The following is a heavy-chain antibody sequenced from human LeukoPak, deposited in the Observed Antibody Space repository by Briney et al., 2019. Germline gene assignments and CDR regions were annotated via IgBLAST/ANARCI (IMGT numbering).Heavy chain of an antibody. Sequence: SETLSLTCAVYGGSFSGDYWSWIRQPPGKGLEWIGEINHSGSTNYNPSLKSRVTISVDTSKNQFSLKLSSVTAADTAVYYCARHVISGTTISTFDYWGQGTLVTVSS. V-gene: IGHV4-34*01. J-gene: IGHJ4*02. D-gene: IGHD1-7*01. CDR2: INHSGST. CDR1: GGSFSGDY. CDR3: ARHVISGTTISTFDY.